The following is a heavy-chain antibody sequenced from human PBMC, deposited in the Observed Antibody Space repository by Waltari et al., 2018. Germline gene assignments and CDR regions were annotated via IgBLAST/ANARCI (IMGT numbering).Heavy chain of an antibody. D-gene: IGHD6-19*01. CDR2: IHHSGST. Sequence: QVLLKESGSGLVKPSGTLSLACDVSGGSFSSNDWWSWVRQPPGKGLEWIGEIHHSGSTKYNPSLKSRVVMSEDTSKNQVSLTMESVSAADTAVYYCARGFDGWPFDYWGQGILVIVSS. V-gene: IGHV4-4*02. CDR1: GGSFSSNDW. CDR3: ARGFDGWPFDY. J-gene: IGHJ4*02.